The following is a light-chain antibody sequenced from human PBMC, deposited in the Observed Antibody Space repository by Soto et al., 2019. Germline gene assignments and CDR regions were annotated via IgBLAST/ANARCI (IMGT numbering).Light chain of an antibody. J-gene: IGLJ2*01. V-gene: IGLV2-14*01. Sequence: QSALTQPASVSGSPGQSITISCTGTNNDIGDYNFVSWYQQHPGKAPKLMIYEVSNRPSGVSNRFSGSKSGNTASLTISGLQAEDEADYYCSSYTTSSTLVVFGGGTKLTVL. CDR1: NNDIGDYNF. CDR3: SSYTTSSTLVV. CDR2: EVS.